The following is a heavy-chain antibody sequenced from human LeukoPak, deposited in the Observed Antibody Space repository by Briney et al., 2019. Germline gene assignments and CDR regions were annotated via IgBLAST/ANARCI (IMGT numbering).Heavy chain of an antibody. CDR3: ARGLVHDTSGYYSDY. V-gene: IGHV3-74*01. CDR1: GFSFSAFW. Sequence: GGSLRLSCAASGFSFSAFWMHWVRQAPGKGLVWVSRINSDGSSTTYADSVKGRFTVSRDNAKNTLYLQMDSLRAEDSAVYYCARGLVHDTSGYYSDYWGQGILVTVSS. CDR2: INSDGSST. J-gene: IGHJ4*02. D-gene: IGHD3-22*01.